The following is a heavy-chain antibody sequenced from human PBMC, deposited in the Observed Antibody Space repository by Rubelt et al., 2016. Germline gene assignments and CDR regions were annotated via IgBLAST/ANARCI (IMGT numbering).Heavy chain of an antibody. D-gene: IGHD1-14*01. CDR3: AASTARLTTDFDY. CDR1: GESFSGYY. V-gene: IGHV4-34*01. J-gene: IGHJ4*02. Sequence: QVQLQQWGAGLLKPSETLSLTCAVYGESFSGYYWTWIRQSPGMGLEWIGKVDHGGSTNYNPPLKSLVTISVDTSKHQFSLRLSSVTAADTAAYYCAASTARLTTDFDYWGQGTLVTVSS. CDR2: VDHGGST.